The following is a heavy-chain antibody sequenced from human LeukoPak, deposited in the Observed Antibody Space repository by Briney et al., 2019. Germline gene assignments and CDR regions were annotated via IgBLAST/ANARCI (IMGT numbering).Heavy chain of an antibody. D-gene: IGHD6-13*01. CDR1: GFTLSSCS. Sequence: GGSLRLSCAASGFTLSSCSMNWVRQAPGKGLEWVSSISRSSGYVFYADSMKGRSTVSRDNSKNSLYLQMNTLRAEDTAVYYCARFPERSSTWSIDFWGQGTLVTVSS. CDR2: ISRSSGYV. V-gene: IGHV3-21*01. CDR3: ARFPERSSTWSIDF. J-gene: IGHJ4*02.